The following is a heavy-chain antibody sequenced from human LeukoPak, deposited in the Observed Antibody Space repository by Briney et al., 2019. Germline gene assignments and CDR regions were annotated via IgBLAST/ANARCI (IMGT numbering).Heavy chain of an antibody. V-gene: IGHV4-39*07. CDR1: GGSISSSSYY. Sequence: ESSETLSLTCTVSGGSISSSSYYWGWIRQPPGKGLEWIGSIYYSGSTYYNPSLKSRVTISVDTSKNQFSLKLSSVTAADTAVYYCARRFLEWLSPRFDPWGQGTLVTVSS. D-gene: IGHD3-3*01. CDR2: IYYSGST. CDR3: ARRFLEWLSPRFDP. J-gene: IGHJ5*02.